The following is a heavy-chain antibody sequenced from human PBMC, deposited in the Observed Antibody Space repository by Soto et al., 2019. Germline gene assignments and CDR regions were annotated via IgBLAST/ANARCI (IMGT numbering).Heavy chain of an antibody. CDR1: GFTFSTYA. CDR2: IGGLSGGT. J-gene: IGHJ6*02. D-gene: IGHD3-9*01. V-gene: IGHV3-23*01. CDR3: AKVSILTESYHYYAMDV. Sequence: EVQLLESGGGSVQPGGALRLSCVASGFTFSTYAMSWVRQAPGKGLEWVSGIGGLSGGTDCADSVKGRLTISRDNSKNTLYLQMNSLRAEDTAVYFCAKVSILTESYHYYAMDVWGQGTTVTVSS.